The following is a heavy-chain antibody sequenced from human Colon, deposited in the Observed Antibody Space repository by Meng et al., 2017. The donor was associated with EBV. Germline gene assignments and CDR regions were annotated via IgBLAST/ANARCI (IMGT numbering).Heavy chain of an antibody. Sequence: LQRQESGPGSVKPPETLSSICTVSGGSITSSDFFCGWIRQPPGKGLEWIGNIDYTGSPSYNPSLKSRVTISLDTSKNQFSLKLSSVTAADTAVYFCARDGNKDGDSDYWGQGTLVTVSS. CDR1: GGSITSSDFF. D-gene: IGHD4-17*01. J-gene: IGHJ4*02. CDR3: ARDGNKDGDSDY. CDR2: IDYTGSP. V-gene: IGHV4-39*07.